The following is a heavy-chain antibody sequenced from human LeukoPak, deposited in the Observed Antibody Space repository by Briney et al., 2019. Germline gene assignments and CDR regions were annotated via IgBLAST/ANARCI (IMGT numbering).Heavy chain of an antibody. J-gene: IGHJ4*02. V-gene: IGHV4-61*02. CDR2: IYTSGST. CDR1: GGSISSGSYY. Sequence: SETLSLTCTVSGGSISSGSYYWSWVRQPAGKGLEWIGRIYTSGSTNYNPSLKSRVTISVYTSKNQFSLKLSSVTAADTAVYYCARDGAHWGSPFDYWGQGTLVTVSS. CDR3: ARDGAHWGSPFDY. D-gene: IGHD7-27*01.